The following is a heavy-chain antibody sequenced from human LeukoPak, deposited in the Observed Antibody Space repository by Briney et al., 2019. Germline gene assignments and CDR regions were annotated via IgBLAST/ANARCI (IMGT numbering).Heavy chain of an antibody. CDR2: IFYSGST. CDR1: GDSISSYY. V-gene: IGHV4-59*01. D-gene: IGHD2-2*01. J-gene: IGHJ5*02. CDR3: AGMLLGYCSSRSQPFCGFDP. Sequence: SETLSLTCTVSGDSISSYYWIWIRQLPGRGLGWIGYIFYSGSTNYNPSLKSRVTILVDTSKNQFSLKLSSVTAADTAVYYCAGMLLGYCSSRSQPFCGFDPWGQGTLVTVSS.